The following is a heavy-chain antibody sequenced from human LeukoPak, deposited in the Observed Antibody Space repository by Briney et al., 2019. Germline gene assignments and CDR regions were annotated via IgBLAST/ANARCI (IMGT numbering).Heavy chain of an antibody. CDR1: GYTFTSYD. CDR2: MNPNSGNT. V-gene: IGHV1-8*03. Sequence: ASVKVSCKASGYTFTSYDINWVRQATGQGLEWMGWMNPNSGNTGYAQKFQGRVTITRNTSISTAYMELSSLRSEDTAVYSCARVSHSFNWFDPWGQGTLVTVSS. CDR3: ARVSHSFNWFDP. D-gene: IGHD3-3*02. J-gene: IGHJ5*02.